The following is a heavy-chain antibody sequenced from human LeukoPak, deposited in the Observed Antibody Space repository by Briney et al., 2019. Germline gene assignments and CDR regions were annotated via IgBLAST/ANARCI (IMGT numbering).Heavy chain of an antibody. Sequence: GGSLRLSCAASGFSFSSYAMSWVRQAPGKGLEWVSAISGSGGSTYYADSVKGRFTISRDNSKNTLYLQMNSLRAEDTAVYYCAKDGDRSPTRYWGQGTLVTVSS. J-gene: IGHJ4*02. CDR3: AKDGDRSPTRY. V-gene: IGHV3-23*01. CDR2: ISGSGGST. CDR1: GFSFSSYA. D-gene: IGHD6-13*01.